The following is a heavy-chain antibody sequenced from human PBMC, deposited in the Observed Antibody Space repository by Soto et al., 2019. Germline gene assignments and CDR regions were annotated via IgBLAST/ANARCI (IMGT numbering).Heavy chain of an antibody. V-gene: IGHV3-23*01. J-gene: IGHJ4*02. CDR3: AKPLLVDEMELDY. CDR1: GFTFSSYA. Sequence: EVQLLESGGGLVQPGGSLRLSCAASGFTFSSYAMSWVRQAPGKGLEWVSAISGSGGSTYYADSVKGRFTISRDNSKNTLYLQMNSLRAEDTAVDYCAKPLLVDEMELDYWGQGTLVTVSS. CDR2: ISGSGGST. D-gene: IGHD2-21*01.